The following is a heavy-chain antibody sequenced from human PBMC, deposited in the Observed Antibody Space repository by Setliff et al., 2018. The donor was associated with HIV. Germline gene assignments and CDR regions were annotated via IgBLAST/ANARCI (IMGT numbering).Heavy chain of an antibody. CDR1: GFTVSSNY. CDR2: IYSGGST. V-gene: IGHV3-66*02. J-gene: IGHJ4*02. CDR3: PNY. Sequence: GGSLRLSCAASGFTVSSNYMSWVRQAPGKGLEWVSVIYSGGSTYYADSVKNQFSLKMISLSAADSAMYYCATLGSCPNSRCPNYRGQGTLVTSPQ. D-gene: IGHD2-15*01.